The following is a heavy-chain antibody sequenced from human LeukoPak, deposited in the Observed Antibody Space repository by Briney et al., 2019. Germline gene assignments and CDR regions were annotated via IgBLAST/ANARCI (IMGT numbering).Heavy chain of an antibody. CDR1: GFTFSTYA. J-gene: IGHJ4*02. D-gene: IGHD6-13*01. V-gene: IGHV3-23*01. Sequence: GGSLRLSCAASGFTFSTYAMSWVRHAPGKGLEWVSSISGSGTTTYYADSVKGRFTIYRENSKNTLFLQMYSLAAEDTALYYCARHQTSYSSSSYTQDWGQRTLVTVSS. CDR3: ARHQTSYSSSSYTQD. CDR2: ISGSGTTT.